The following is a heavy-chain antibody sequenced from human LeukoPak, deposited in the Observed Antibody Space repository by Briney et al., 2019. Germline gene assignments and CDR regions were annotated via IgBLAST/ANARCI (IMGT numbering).Heavy chain of an antibody. CDR1: GLTFSSYW. CDR3: ARDQTALDS. D-gene: IGHD5-18*01. J-gene: IGHJ4*02. Sequence: GGSLRLSCAASGLTFSSYWMSWVRQAPEKGLEWVANINQGGSEKYYVDSVKGRLTISRDNAKNSLYLQVNSLRAEDTAVYYCARDQTALDSWGQGTLVTVSS. V-gene: IGHV3-7*01. CDR2: INQGGSEK.